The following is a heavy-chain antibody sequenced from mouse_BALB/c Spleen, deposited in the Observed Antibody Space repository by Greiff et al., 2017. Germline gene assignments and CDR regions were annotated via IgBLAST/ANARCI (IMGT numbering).Heavy chain of an antibody. Sequence: QVQLQESGPGLVAPSQSLSITCTVSGFSLTGYGVNWVRQPPGKGLEWLGMIWGDGSTDYNSALKSRLSISKDNSKSQVFLKMNSLQTDDTARYYCARDLSYDGYPYAMDYWGQGTSVTVSS. V-gene: IGHV2-6-7*01. CDR3: ARDLSYDGYPYAMDY. D-gene: IGHD2-3*01. J-gene: IGHJ4*01. CDR2: IWGDGST. CDR1: GFSLTGYG.